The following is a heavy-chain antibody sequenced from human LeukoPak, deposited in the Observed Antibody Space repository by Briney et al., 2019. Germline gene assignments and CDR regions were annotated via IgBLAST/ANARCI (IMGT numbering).Heavy chain of an antibody. J-gene: IGHJ4*02. CDR2: ISAYSLNT. D-gene: IGHD1-26*01. V-gene: IGHV1-18*01. CDR3: ATDILGATNSDY. CDR1: GYTFTSYG. Sequence: ASVKVSCKASGYTFTSYGISWVRQAPGQGLEWMGWISAYSLNTNYAQNFQGRVTMTTDTSTSTAYMELRSLRSDDTAVYYCATDILGATNSDYWGQGTLVTVSS.